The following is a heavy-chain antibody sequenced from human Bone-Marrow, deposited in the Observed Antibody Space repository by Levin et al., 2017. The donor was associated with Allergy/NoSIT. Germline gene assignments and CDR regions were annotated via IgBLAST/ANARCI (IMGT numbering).Heavy chain of an antibody. Sequence: SETLSLTCSVSGASISSDNYFWGWIRQPPGKGLEWIGNTYYSGSTFYTPSLKSRVTISVDTSRNQFSLKVKSVTAADTAMYYCARMEEDRYFDLWGRGTLVTVSS. CDR3: ARMEEDRYFDL. D-gene: IGHD2-15*01. CDR2: TYYSGST. V-gene: IGHV4-39*01. J-gene: IGHJ2*01. CDR1: GASISSDNYF.